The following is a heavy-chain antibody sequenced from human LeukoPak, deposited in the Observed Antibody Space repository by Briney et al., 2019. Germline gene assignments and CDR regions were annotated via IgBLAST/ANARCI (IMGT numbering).Heavy chain of an antibody. Sequence: ASVKVSCKASGYTFTGHYIHWVRQAPGQGLEWMGWINPNTGGRDYAQKFQDRIAISTYTSISTAYMELSRLRSDDTALYYCARDLATIDGIAWYYFENWGQGTLVTVS. CDR2: INPNTGGR. CDR3: ARDLATIDGIAWYYFEN. J-gene: IGHJ4*02. D-gene: IGHD5-12*01. CDR1: GYTFTGHY. V-gene: IGHV1-2*02.